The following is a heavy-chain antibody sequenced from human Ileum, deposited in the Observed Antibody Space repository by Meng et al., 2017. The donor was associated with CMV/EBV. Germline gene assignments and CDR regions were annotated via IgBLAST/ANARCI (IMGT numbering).Heavy chain of an antibody. Sequence: LACAAYGFTFSSYGMNWVRQDPGRGLVWVSQVNPEETTTDYADAVKGRFTISRDNAKNTLYLQMNSLRAEDTAVYYCVRSGGTLDYWGQGTLVTVSS. CDR2: VNPEETTT. D-gene: IGHD2-8*02. V-gene: IGHV3-74*01. CDR1: GFTFSSYG. J-gene: IGHJ4*02. CDR3: VRSGGTLDY.